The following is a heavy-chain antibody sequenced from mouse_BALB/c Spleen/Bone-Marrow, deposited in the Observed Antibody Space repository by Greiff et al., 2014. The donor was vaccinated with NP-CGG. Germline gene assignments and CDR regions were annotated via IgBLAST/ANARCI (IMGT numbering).Heavy chain of an antibody. CDR2: IWGDGST. V-gene: IGHV2-3*01. J-gene: IGHJ4*01. CDR3: AKQEGFSYAMDY. CDR1: GFSVTSYG. Sequence: VKLVESGPGLVAPSQSLSITCTVSGFSVTSYGVSWVRQPPGKGLEWLGVIWGDGSTNYHSALISRLSISKDNSKSQVLLQLNSLQTDDTATYYCAKQEGFSYAMDYWGQGTSVTVSS.